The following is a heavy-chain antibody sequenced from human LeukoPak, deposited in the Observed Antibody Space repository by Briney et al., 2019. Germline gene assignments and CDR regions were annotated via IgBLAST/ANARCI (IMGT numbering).Heavy chain of an antibody. CDR3: ARPISSQGYFGVVID. CDR1: GRSISSASY. Sequence: SETLSLTCAVPGRSISSASYWGWIRPPPGKGLKLIGNIYHSGSPYYNPSLKSRVTISVDTSKNQFSLKLSSVTAADTAVYYCARPISSQGYFGVVIDWGQGALVTVSS. J-gene: IGHJ4*02. D-gene: IGHD3-3*01. CDR2: IYHSGSP. V-gene: IGHV4-38-2*01.